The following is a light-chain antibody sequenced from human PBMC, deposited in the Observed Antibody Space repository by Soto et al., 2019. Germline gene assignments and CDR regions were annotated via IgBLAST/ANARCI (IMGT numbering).Light chain of an antibody. CDR1: QSVSSY. CDR3: QQRSSWPCT. J-gene: IGKJ4*01. CDR2: DAS. Sequence: EIVLTQSPATLSLSPGERATLSCRASQSVSSYLAWYQQKPGQAPRLLIYDASNRATGIPARFSGSGSGTDFTLNISCLEPEDFAVYYCQQRSSWPCTFGWGPKVEI. V-gene: IGKV3-11*01.